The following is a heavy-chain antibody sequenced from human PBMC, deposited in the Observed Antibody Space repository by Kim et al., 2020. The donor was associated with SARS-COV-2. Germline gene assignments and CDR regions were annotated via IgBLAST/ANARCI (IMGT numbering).Heavy chain of an antibody. V-gene: IGHV4-39*01. J-gene: IGHJ5*02. CDR3: ARQASGFDP. CDR1: GGSISSTTYY. Sequence: SETLSLTCTVSGGSISSTTYYWGWIRQPPGKGLYWIGNIYYSGSTTYNPSLKSRVTMSVDTSKNQFSLKLTSVTAADTAVYYCARQASGFDPWGQGTLVTVSS. CDR2: IYYSGST.